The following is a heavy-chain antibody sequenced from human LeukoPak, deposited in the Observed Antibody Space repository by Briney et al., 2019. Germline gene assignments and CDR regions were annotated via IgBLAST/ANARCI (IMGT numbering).Heavy chain of an antibody. CDR1: GGSISSSSYY. Sequence: SETLSLTCTVSGGSISSSSYYWGWIRQPPGKGLEWIGSIYYSGSTYYNPSLKSRVTISVDTSKNQFSLKLISVTAADTAVYYCAGPRAGYYGAYYMDVWGKGTMVTVSS. D-gene: IGHD3-10*01. J-gene: IGHJ6*03. CDR3: AGPRAGYYGAYYMDV. V-gene: IGHV4-39*01. CDR2: IYYSGST.